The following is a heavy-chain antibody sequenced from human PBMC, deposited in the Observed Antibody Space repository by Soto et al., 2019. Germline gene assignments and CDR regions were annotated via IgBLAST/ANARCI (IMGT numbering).Heavy chain of an antibody. D-gene: IGHD3-3*01. Sequence: PSETLSLTCTVSGGSISSYYWSWIRQPPGKGLEWIGYIYYSGSTNYNPSLKSRVTISVDTSKNQSSLKLSSVTAADTAVYYCAVGYYDFWSGYYGLDPWGQGTLVTVSS. CDR2: IYYSGST. CDR3: AVGYYDFWSGYYGLDP. CDR1: GGSISSYY. V-gene: IGHV4-59*01. J-gene: IGHJ5*02.